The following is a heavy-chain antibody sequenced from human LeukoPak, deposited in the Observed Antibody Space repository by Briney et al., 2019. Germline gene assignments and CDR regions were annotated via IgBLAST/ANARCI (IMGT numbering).Heavy chain of an antibody. CDR3: ATVVRGVVVPAAIPSRAGLAY. D-gene: IGHD2-2*01. Sequence: GASVKVSCKVSGYTLTELSMHWVRQAPGKGLEWMGGFDPEDGETIYAQKFQGRVTMTEDTSTDTAYMELSSLRSEDTAVYYCATVVRGVVVPAAIPSRAGLAYWGQGTLVTVSS. CDR2: FDPEDGET. CDR1: GYTLTELS. V-gene: IGHV1-24*01. J-gene: IGHJ4*02.